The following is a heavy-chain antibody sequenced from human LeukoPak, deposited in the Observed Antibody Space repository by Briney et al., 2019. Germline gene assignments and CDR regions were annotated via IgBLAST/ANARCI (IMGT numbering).Heavy chain of an antibody. V-gene: IGHV4-59*01. CDR1: GGSISSYY. CDR3: ARAGGDTTMAVDLDY. D-gene: IGHD5-18*01. Sequence: SETLSLTCTVSGGSISSYYWSWIRQPPGRGLEWIGYIHYSGSTNYNPSLKSRVTISVDTSKNQFSLRLSSVTAADTAVYYCARAGGDTTMAVDLDYWGQGTQVTVSS. J-gene: IGHJ4*02. CDR2: IHYSGST.